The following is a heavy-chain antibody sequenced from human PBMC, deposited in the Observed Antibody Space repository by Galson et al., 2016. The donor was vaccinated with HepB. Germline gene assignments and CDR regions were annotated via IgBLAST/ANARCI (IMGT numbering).Heavy chain of an antibody. Sequence: SLRLSCAASGFMFHDCATPWVRQAPGKGLEWVSSITGDGVTTYYADSVRGRFTISRDNSQNSLYLQLNRLTTEDSAFYYCAKDMEEPDYSKYDAAGGQESYFRHAMDVWGQGTTVTVS. V-gene: IGHV3-43*02. CDR1: GFMFHDCA. CDR3: AKDMEEPDYSKYDAAGGQESYFRHAMDV. CDR2: ITGDGVTT. J-gene: IGHJ6*02. D-gene: IGHD4-11*01.